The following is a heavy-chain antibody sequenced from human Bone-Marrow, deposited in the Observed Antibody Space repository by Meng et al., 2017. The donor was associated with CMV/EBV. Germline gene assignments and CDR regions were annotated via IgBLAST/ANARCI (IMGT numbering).Heavy chain of an antibody. CDR1: GYTFTSYD. Sequence: ASVKVSCKASGYTFTSYDINWVRQATGQGLEWMGWMNPNSGNTGYAQKFQGRVTMTRNTSISTAYMELSSLRSDDTAVYYCARGYCSSTSCYRASYAFVIWGQGRMVTVSS. CDR2: MNPNSGNT. V-gene: IGHV1-8*01. CDR3: ARGYCSSTSCYRASYAFVI. D-gene: IGHD2-2*01. J-gene: IGHJ3*02.